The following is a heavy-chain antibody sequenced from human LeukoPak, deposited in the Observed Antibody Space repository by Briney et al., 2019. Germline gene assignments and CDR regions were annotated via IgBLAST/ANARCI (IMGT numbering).Heavy chain of an antibody. CDR2: ISAGGGST. CDR1: GFTFSSYA. CDR3: AKAGGWTNYFDY. V-gene: IGHV3-23*01. D-gene: IGHD6-19*01. Sequence: GGSLRLSCAASGFTFSSYAMTWVRQAPGKGLEWVSAISAGGGSTYYADSVKGRFTISRGNSKNTLYLQLNSLRAEDTAVYYCAKAGGWTNYFDYWGQGTLVTVSS. J-gene: IGHJ4*02.